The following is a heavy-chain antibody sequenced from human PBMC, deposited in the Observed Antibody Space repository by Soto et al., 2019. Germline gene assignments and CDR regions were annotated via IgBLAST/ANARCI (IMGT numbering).Heavy chain of an antibody. CDR2: IIPIFGTP. D-gene: IGHD3-22*01. Sequence: QVQLVQSGAEVKKPGSSVKVSCKASGGTFSTSLISWVRQAPGQGLEWMGGIIPIFGTPNYAQKFQGRATITADESTSTVYMELNSLRSEDTAMYYCARGYTDYDDHSYYVDSWGQGTQVTVSS. CDR1: GGTFSTSL. J-gene: IGHJ4*02. CDR3: ARGYTDYDDHSYYVDS. V-gene: IGHV1-69*01.